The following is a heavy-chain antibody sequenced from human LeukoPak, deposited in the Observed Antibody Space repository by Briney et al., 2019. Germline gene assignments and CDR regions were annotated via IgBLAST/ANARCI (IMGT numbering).Heavy chain of an antibody. J-gene: IGHJ4*02. D-gene: IGHD5-18*01. CDR3: ATGDHTAMAKGY. CDR1: GFTFSSYW. Sequence: GGSLRLSCAASGFTFSSYWMHWVRQAPGKGLVWVSRINSDGSSTTYGDSVKGRFTISRDNAKNTLYMYIHSLRAEDTAVYYCATGDHTAMAKGYWGQGTLVTVSS. CDR2: INSDGSST. V-gene: IGHV3-74*01.